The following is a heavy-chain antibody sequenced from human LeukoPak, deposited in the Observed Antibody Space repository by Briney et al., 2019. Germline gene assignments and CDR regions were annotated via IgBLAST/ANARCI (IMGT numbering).Heavy chain of an antibody. J-gene: IGHJ4*02. D-gene: IGHD3-22*01. CDR3: AKAPIGSKFTSMIDFFLDY. Sequence: GGSLRLSCAASGFTFSNAWMSWVRQAPGKGLEWVGRIKSKTDGGTTDYAAPVKGRFTISRDDSKNTLYLQMNSLRAEDTAVYYCAKAPIGSKFTSMIDFFLDYWGQGTLVTVSS. V-gene: IGHV3-15*01. CDR2: IKSKTDGGTT. CDR1: GFTFSNAW.